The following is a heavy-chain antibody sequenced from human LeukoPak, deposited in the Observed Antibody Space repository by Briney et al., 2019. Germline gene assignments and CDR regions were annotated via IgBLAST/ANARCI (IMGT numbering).Heavy chain of an antibody. Sequence: SETLSLTCTVSGGSISSSSYSWGWIRQPPGKGLEWIGSIYYSGSTYYNPSLKSRVTISVDTSKNQFSLKLSSVTAADTAVYYCARHRAPQRMATIDYWGQGTLVTVSS. J-gene: IGHJ4*02. CDR3: ARHRAPQRMATIDY. CDR2: IYYSGST. D-gene: IGHD5-12*01. V-gene: IGHV4-39*01. CDR1: GGSISSSSYS.